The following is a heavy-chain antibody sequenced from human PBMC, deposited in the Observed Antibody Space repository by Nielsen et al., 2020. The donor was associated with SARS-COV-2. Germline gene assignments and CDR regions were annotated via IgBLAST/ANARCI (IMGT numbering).Heavy chain of an antibody. J-gene: IGHJ4*02. CDR1: GFTFDNYA. Sequence: GESLKISCVASGFTFDNYAMSWVRQAPGKGLEWVSAISGRGCSTYYADSVKGRFTLSRDNSKPTLYLQMNSLRAEDTAVYYCAADFWPSGRMYYLDYWGQGSLVTVSS. CDR3: AADFWPSGRMYYLDY. V-gene: IGHV3-23*01. CDR2: ISGRGCST. D-gene: IGHD2-15*01.